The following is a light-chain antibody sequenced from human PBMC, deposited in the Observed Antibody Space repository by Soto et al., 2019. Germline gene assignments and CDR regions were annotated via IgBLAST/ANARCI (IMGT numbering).Light chain of an antibody. Sequence: QSVLTQPPSVSGAPGQRVTVSCTGSSSNIGAGHHVHWYQQLPGTAPKLLIYNNDNRPSGVPDRFSGSKSGTSASLAISRLQAEDEAEYYCQSYDTSLSDVLFGGGTKVTVL. CDR3: QSYDTSLSDVL. V-gene: IGLV1-40*01. CDR1: SSNIGAGHH. J-gene: IGLJ2*01. CDR2: NND.